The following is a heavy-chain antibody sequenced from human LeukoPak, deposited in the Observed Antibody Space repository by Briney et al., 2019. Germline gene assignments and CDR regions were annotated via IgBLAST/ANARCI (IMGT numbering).Heavy chain of an antibody. CDR1: GFTFSSYA. CDR3: AKDRLGIGRNYYMDV. CDR2: ISYDGSNK. J-gene: IGHJ6*03. Sequence: GSLRLSCAASGFTFSSYAMHWVRQAPGKGLEWVAVISYDGSNKYYADSVKGRFTISRDNSKNTLYLQMNSLRAEDTAVYYCAKDRLGIGRNYYMDVWGKGTTVTVSS. V-gene: IGHV3-30-3*01. D-gene: IGHD7-27*01.